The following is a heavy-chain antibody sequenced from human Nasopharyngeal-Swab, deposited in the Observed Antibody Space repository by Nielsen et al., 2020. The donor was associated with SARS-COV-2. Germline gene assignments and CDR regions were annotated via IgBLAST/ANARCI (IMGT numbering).Heavy chain of an antibody. J-gene: IGHJ4*02. CDR3: AREAPAHYGAFY. CDR2: IAHDASNE. D-gene: IGHD4-17*01. CDR1: DFTFSSFG. Sequence: SMKISCAASDFTFSSFGMHWVRHAPGKGLERVAFIAHDASNEYYGDSVKSRFSISRASSKNTLYLQMDRLRGEDTAVYYCAREAPAHYGAFYWGRGTLVTVSS. V-gene: IGHV3-30*03.